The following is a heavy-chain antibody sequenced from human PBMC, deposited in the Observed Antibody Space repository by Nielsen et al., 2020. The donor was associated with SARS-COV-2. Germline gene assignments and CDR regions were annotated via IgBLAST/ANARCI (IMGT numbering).Heavy chain of an antibody. J-gene: IGHJ4*02. Sequence: SETLSLTCVAYGGSFSGYYWSWIRQPPGKGLEWIGEINRSGSTSYNPSLKSRVTISVDTSKNQFSLKLSSVTAADTAVYYCARGLKDWGQGTLVTVSS. V-gene: IGHV4-34*01. CDR1: GGSFSGYY. CDR3: ARGLKD. CDR2: INRSGST.